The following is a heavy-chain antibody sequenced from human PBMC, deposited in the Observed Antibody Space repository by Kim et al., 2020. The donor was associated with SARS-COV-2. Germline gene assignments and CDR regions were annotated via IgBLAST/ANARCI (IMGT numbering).Heavy chain of an antibody. CDR1: GGSISSSSYY. CDR3: ARRASSVVPAAGAVYYYYYYMDV. J-gene: IGHJ6*03. CDR2: SYYSGST. Sequence: SETLSLTCTVSGGSISSSSYYWGWIRQPPGKGLEWIGSSYYSGSTYYNPSLKSRVTISVDTSKNQYSLKLSSVTAADTAVYYCARRASSVVPAAGAVYYYYYYMDVWGKGTTVTVSS. D-gene: IGHD2-2*01. V-gene: IGHV4-39*01.